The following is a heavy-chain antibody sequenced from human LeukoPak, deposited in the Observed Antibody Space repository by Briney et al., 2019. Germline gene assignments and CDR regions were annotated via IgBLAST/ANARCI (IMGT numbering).Heavy chain of an antibody. CDR1: GFTFSSYA. CDR3: AKVLRSYYDILTGYPLPYFDY. CDR2: ISGSGGST. D-gene: IGHD3-9*01. J-gene: IGHJ4*02. V-gene: IGHV3-23*01. Sequence: PGGSLRLSCAASGFTFSSYAMSWVRQAPGKGLEWVSAISGSGGSTYYADSVKGRFTISRDNSKNTLCLQMNSLRAEDTAVYYCAKVLRSYYDILTGYPLPYFDYWGQGTLVTVSS.